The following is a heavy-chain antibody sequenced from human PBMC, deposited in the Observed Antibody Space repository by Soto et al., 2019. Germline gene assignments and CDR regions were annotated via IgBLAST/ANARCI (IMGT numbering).Heavy chain of an antibody. CDR3: AAVDASGTFYY. CDR1: PYTSSTYTFTGYY. V-gene: IGHV1-2*02. D-gene: IGHD1-26*01. CDR2: LNPSNDGI. Sequence: ASVKVSCKASPYTSSTYTFTGYYIHWVLQAPGQGLEWMAWLNPSNDGIKYSQKFQGRVTLTWEASISTSYLELRGLGSDDTAVYYCAAVDASGTFYYWGQGTRVTVSS. J-gene: IGHJ4*02.